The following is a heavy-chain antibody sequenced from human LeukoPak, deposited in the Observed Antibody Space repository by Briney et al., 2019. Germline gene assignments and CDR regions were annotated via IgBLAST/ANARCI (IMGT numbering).Heavy chain of an antibody. CDR3: ATIKRGNIFGFFDF. V-gene: IGHV4-59*11. J-gene: IGHJ4*02. Sequence: PETLSLTCTVSGGSISSHYWGWVRQPPGKGLEWIGYVLDNVRTKDNPSLNSRFTLSADTSKNQFSLRLTSVTAADTAVYYCATIKRGNIFGFFDFWGQGILVTVSS. CDR2: VLDNVRT. CDR1: GGSISSHY. D-gene: IGHD5-18*01.